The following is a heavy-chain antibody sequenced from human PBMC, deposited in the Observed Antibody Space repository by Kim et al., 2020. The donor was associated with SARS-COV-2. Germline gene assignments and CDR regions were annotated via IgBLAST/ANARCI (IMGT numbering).Heavy chain of an antibody. CDR2: IYPGDSDT. D-gene: IGHD3-22*01. CDR1: GYSFTSYW. J-gene: IGHJ3*02. Sequence: GESLKISCKGSGYSFTSYWIGWVRQMPGKGLEWMGIIYPGDSDTRYSPSFQGQVTISADKSISTAYLQWSSLKASDTAMYYCATSHYYDSSGYYGDSAFDIWGQGTMVTVSS. CDR3: ATSHYYDSSGYYGDSAFDI. V-gene: IGHV5-51*01.